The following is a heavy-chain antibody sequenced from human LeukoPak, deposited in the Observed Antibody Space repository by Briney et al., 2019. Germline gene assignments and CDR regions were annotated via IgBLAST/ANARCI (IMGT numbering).Heavy chain of an antibody. V-gene: IGHV3-23*01. CDR2: ISGSGGSR. CDR3: AKDQQVTTIFTIDY. CDR1: GFTFSSYA. J-gene: IGHJ4*02. Sequence: PGGSLRLSCAASGFTFSSYAMSWVRQAPGKGLEWVSAISGSGGSRYYADSVKGRFTISRDNSKNTLYLQMNSLRAEDTAVYYCAKDQQVTTIFTIDYWGQGTLVTVSS. D-gene: IGHD4-17*01.